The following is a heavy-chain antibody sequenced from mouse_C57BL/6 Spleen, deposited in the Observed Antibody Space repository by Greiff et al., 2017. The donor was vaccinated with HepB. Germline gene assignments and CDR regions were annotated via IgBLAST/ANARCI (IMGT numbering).Heavy chain of an antibody. CDR1: GYSFTGYY. Sequence: EVQLQESGPELVKPGASVKISCKASGYSFTGYYMHWVKQSHGNILDWIGYIYPYNGVSSYNQKFKGKATLTVDKSSSTAYMELRSLTSEDSAVYYCARTDYYGSSYRDYFDYWGQGTTLTVSS. J-gene: IGHJ2*01. CDR3: ARTDYYGSSYRDYFDY. D-gene: IGHD1-1*01. CDR2: IYPYNGVS. V-gene: IGHV1-31*01.